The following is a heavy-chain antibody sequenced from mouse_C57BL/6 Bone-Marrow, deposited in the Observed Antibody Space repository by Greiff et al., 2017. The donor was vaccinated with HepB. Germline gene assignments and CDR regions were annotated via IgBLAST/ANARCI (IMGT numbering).Heavy chain of an antibody. D-gene: IGHD2-4*01. CDR1: GYTFTSHG. J-gene: IGHJ3*01. CDR3: ARSGYYDYVPFAY. Sequence: VMLVESGAELARPGASVKLSCKASGYTFTSHGISWVKQRTGQGLEWIGEIYPRSGNTYYNEKFKGKATLTADKSSSTAYMELRSLTSEDSAVYFCARSGYYDYVPFAYWGQGTLVTVSA. V-gene: IGHV1-81*01. CDR2: IYPRSGNT.